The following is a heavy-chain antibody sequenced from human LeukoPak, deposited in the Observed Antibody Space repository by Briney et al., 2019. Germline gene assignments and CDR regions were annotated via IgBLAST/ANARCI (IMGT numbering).Heavy chain of an antibody. CDR2: INHSGST. Sequence: SETLSLTCAVYGGSFSGYYWSWIRQPPGKGLEWIGEINHSGSTNYNPSLKSRVTISVDRSKNQFSLKLSSVTAADTAVYYCARFVDTAMARDYWGQGTLVTVSS. CDR1: GGSFSGYY. D-gene: IGHD5-18*01. CDR3: ARFVDTAMARDY. V-gene: IGHV4-34*01. J-gene: IGHJ4*02.